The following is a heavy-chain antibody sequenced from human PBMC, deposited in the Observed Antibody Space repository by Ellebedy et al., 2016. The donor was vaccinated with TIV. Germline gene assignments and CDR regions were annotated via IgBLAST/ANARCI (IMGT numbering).Heavy chain of an antibody. V-gene: IGHV4-59*01. CDR1: GGSISSYY. D-gene: IGHD4-17*01. CDR3: AREGGNDYGDSFPGGLHY. J-gene: IGHJ4*02. Sequence: MPSETLSLTCTVSGGSISSYYWSWIRQPPGKGLEWIGYIYYSGSTNYNPSLKSRVTISVDTSKNQFSLKLSSVTAADTAVYYCAREGGNDYGDSFPGGLHYWGQGTLVTVSS. CDR2: IYYSGST.